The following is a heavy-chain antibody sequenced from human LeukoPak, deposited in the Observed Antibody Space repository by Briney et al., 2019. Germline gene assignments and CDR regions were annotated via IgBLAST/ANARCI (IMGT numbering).Heavy chain of an antibody. V-gene: IGHV3-21*01. J-gene: IGHJ4*02. CDR3: ARVQGWLRPVDY. D-gene: IGHD5-12*01. Sequence: GGSLRLSCAASGFTFSSYSMNWVRQAPGKWLEWVSSISSSSSYIYYADSVKGRFTISRDNAKNSLYLQMNSLRAEDTAVYYCARVQGWLRPVDYWGQGTLVTVSS. CDR1: GFTFSSYS. CDR2: ISSSSSYI.